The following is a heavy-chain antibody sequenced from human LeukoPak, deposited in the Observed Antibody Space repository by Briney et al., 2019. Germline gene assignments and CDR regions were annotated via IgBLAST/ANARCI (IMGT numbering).Heavy chain of an antibody. V-gene: IGHV4-59*01. J-gene: IGHJ4*02. Sequence: SETLSLTCTVSGGSISSYYWSWIRQPPGKGLEWIGYIYYSGSTNYNPSLKSRVTISVDTSKNQFSLKLSSVTAADAAVYYCARRGYSYGYDYWGQGTLVTVSS. D-gene: IGHD5-18*01. CDR2: IYYSGST. CDR3: ARRGYSYGYDY. CDR1: GGSISSYY.